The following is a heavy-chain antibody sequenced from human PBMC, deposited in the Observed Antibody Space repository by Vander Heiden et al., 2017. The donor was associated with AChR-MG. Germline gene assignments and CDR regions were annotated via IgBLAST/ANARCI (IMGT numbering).Heavy chain of an antibody. CDR1: GFTFGGYY. CDR2: ISSSGSTI. J-gene: IGHJ6*03. V-gene: IGHV3-11*01. D-gene: IGHD6-25*01. Sequence: QVQLVESGGGLVKPGGSLRLSCPASGFTFGGYYRGWIRQAPGKGLEWVSYISSSGSTIYYADSVKGRFTISRDNAKNSLYLQMNSLRAEDTAVYYCARDPEADYYYYMDVWGKGTTVTVSS. CDR3: ARDPEADYYYYMDV.